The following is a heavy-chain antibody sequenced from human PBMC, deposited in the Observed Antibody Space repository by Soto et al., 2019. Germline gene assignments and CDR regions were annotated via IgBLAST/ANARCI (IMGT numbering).Heavy chain of an antibody. CDR3: ASDSGYDSKSGVHFDY. J-gene: IGHJ4*02. D-gene: IGHD5-12*01. Sequence: GASVKVSCKASGGTFSSYAISWVRQAPGQGLEWMGGIIPIFGTANYAQKFQGRVTITADESTSTAYMELSSLRSEDTAVYYCASDSGYDSKSGVHFDYWGQGTLVTVSS. CDR1: GGTFSSYA. V-gene: IGHV1-69*13. CDR2: IIPIFGTA.